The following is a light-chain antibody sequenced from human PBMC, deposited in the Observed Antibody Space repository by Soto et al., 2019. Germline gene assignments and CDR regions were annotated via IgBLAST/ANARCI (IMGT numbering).Light chain of an antibody. CDR1: QSVSSY. V-gene: IGKV3-11*01. J-gene: IGKJ1*01. CDR3: QQRRNWPPWT. Sequence: EIVLTQSPATLSLSPGERATLSCRASQSVSSYLAWYQQKPGQAPRLLIYDASNRATGIPARFSGSGSGTDFTLTISSLEPEDFPVYYCQQRRNWPPWTFGQGTKVEIK. CDR2: DAS.